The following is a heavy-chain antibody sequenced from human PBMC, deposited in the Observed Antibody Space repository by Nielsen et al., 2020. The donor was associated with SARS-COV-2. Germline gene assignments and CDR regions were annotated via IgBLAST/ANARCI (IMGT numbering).Heavy chain of an antibody. Sequence: GGSLRLSCAASGFTFSNYAMHWVRQAPGKGLEWVAIISYDGSKKYYADSVKGRFTISRDNSKNTLYLQMNSLRAEDTAVYYCAKDYSTTWYFDYWGQGVMVTVSS. D-gene: IGHD6-13*01. J-gene: IGHJ4*02. V-gene: IGHV3-30*18. CDR2: ISYDGSKK. CDR3: AKDYSTTWYFDY. CDR1: GFTFSNYA.